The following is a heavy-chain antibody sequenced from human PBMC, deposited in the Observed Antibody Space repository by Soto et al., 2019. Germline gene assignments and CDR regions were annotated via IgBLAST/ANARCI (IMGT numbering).Heavy chain of an antibody. Sequence: QVQLQQCGAGLLKPSETLSLTCAGYGGSFSGYYWSWIRQPPGKGLEWIGEINHSGSTNYNPSLKSRVTISVDTSKNQFSLKLSSVTAADTAVYYCARVGGYTYGSDYWGQGTMVTVSS. J-gene: IGHJ4*02. CDR3: ARVGGYTYGSDY. CDR1: GGSFSGYY. CDR2: INHSGST. V-gene: IGHV4-34*01. D-gene: IGHD5-18*01.